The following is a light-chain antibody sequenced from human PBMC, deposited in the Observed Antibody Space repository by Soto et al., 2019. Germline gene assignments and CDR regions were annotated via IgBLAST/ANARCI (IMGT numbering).Light chain of an antibody. CDR2: DAS. Sequence: DIQMTQSPSTLSSSVADRFTITCRASQSISSWLAWYQQKPGKAPKLLIYDASSLESGVPSRFSGSGSGTEFTLTISSLQPDDFATYYCQQYNSYSEAFGQGTKVDI. J-gene: IGKJ1*01. CDR1: QSISSW. V-gene: IGKV1-5*01. CDR3: QQYNSYSEA.